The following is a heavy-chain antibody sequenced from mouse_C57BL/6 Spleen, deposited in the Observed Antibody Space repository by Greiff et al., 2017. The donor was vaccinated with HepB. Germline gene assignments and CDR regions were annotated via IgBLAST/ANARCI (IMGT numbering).Heavy chain of an antibody. CDR1: GYTFTSYW. J-gene: IGHJ4*01. D-gene: IGHD1-1*01. V-gene: IGHV1-72*01. Sequence: VQLQQPGAELVKPGASVKLSCKASGYTFTSYWMHWVKQRPGRGLEWIGRIDPNSGGTKYNEKFKSKATLTVDKPSSTAYMQLSSLTSEDSAVYYCARSLFVTTVVAGDAMDYWGQGTSVTVSS. CDR3: ARSLFVTTVVAGDAMDY. CDR2: IDPNSGGT.